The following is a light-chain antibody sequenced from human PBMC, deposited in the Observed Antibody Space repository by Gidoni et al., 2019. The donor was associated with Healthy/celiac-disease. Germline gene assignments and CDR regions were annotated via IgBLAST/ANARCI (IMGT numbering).Light chain of an antibody. J-gene: IGKJ3*01. CDR1: QSVSSN. V-gene: IGKV3-15*01. CDR2: GAS. Sequence: IVMTQSPATLSVSPGERATLSCRASQSVSSNLAWYQQKPGQAPRLLIYGASTRATGIPARFSGSGSGTEFTLTISSLQSEDFAVYYCQQYNNWKFTFGPGTKVDIK. CDR3: QQYNNWKFT.